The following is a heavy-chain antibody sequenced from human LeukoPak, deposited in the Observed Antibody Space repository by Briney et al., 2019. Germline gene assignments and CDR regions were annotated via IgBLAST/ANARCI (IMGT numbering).Heavy chain of an antibody. CDR1: GGSISSGDYY. J-gene: IGHJ4*02. V-gene: IGHV4-30-4*01. CDR3: ARIVPTAIYFDY. D-gene: IGHD2-2*02. Sequence: PSETLSLTCTVSGGSISSGDYYWSWIRQPPGKGLEWIGYIYYSGSTYYNPSLKSRVTISVDTSKNQFSLNLSSVTAADTAVYYCARIVPTAIYFDYRGQGTLVTVSS. CDR2: IYYSGST.